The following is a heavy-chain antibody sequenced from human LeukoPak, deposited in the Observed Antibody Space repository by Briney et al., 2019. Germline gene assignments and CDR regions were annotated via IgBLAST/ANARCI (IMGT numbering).Heavy chain of an antibody. D-gene: IGHD2/OR15-2a*01. J-gene: IGHJ5*02. Sequence: ASVKVSCKASGYTFTGYYMHWVRQAPGQGLEWMGWINPNSGGTNYAQKFQGRVTMTRDTSISTAYMELSRLRSDDTAEYYCARDFFPLQTGWFGPWGQGTLVTVSS. CDR3: ARDFFPLQTGWFGP. V-gene: IGHV1-2*02. CDR1: GYTFTGYY. CDR2: INPNSGGT.